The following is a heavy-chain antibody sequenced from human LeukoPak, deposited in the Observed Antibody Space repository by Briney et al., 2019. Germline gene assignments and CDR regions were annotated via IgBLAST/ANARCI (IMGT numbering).Heavy chain of an antibody. D-gene: IGHD3-3*01. CDR2: IRYDGSNK. CDR3: AKDLTIFGVVRGY. J-gene: IGHJ4*02. V-gene: IGHV3-30*02. Sequence: GGSLRLSCAASGFTFSSYGMHWVRQAPGKGLEWVAFIRYDGSNKYYADSVKGRFTISRDNSKNTLYLQMNSLRAEDTAVYYCAKDLTIFGVVRGYWGQGTLVTVSS. CDR1: GFTFSSYG.